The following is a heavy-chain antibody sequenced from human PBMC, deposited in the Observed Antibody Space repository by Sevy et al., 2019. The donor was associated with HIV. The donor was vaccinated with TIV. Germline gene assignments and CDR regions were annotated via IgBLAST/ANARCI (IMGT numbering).Heavy chain of an antibody. CDR2: ISYDGSNT. V-gene: IGHV3-30*04. CDR3: ARFPPQSAFDI. CDR1: GFTFSSYA. Sequence: GGSLRLSCVGSGFTFSSYALHWVRQAPDKGLEWVAVISYDGSNTYYADSVKGRFTISRDNSKNTLYLQMNSLRADDTAVFYCARFPPQSAFDIWGQGTTVTVSS. J-gene: IGHJ3*02.